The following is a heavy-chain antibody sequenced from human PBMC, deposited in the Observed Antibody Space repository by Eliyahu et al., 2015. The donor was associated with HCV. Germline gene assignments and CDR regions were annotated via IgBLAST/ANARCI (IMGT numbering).Heavy chain of an antibody. J-gene: IGHJ2*01. CDR2: INPNSGGT. D-gene: IGHD3-9*01. V-gene: IGHV1-2*02. CDR3: ARIAISHIDILTGYYTRGWYFDL. CDR1: GXXFTGYY. Sequence: QVQLVQSGAEVKKPGASVKVXCKASGXXFTGYYMXWXXQXPGQGLEXMGWINPNSGGTNYAQKFQGRVTMTRDTSISTAYMELSRLRSDDTAVYYCARIAISHIDILTGYYTRGWYFDLWGRGTLVTVSS.